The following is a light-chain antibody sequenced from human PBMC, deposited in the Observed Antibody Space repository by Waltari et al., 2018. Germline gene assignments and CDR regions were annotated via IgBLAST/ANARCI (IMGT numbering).Light chain of an antibody. CDR1: KLGDKY. Sequence: SYELTQPPSVSVSPGQKASITCPGDKLGDKYACWYQQKPGQSPVLVIYQDSKRPSGIPERFSGSNSGNTATLTISGTQAMDEADYYCQAWDSSTAVFGGGTKLTVL. CDR3: QAWDSSTAV. J-gene: IGLJ2*01. V-gene: IGLV3-1*01. CDR2: QDS.